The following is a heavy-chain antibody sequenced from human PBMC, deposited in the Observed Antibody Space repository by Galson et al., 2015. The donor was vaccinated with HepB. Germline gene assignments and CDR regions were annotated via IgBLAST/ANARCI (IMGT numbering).Heavy chain of an antibody. CDR2: ISPSGDRT. D-gene: IGHD2-2*01. CDR3: AKDVRVGSTTRWDYCYYGMGV. CDR1: GFTFSNFA. Sequence: SLRLSCATSGFTFSNFAMNWVRQAPGKGLEWVSSISPSGDRTFYADSVKGRFIISRDNSMNTLHLQINRLRVDDTALYYCAKDVRVGSTTRWDYCYYGMGVWGQGTTVTVSS. J-gene: IGHJ6*02. V-gene: IGHV3-23*01.